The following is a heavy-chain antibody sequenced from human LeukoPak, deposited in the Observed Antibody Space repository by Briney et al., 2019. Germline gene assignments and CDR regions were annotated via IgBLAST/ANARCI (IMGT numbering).Heavy chain of an antibody. CDR3: ARALYCSSTSCYRGLDY. Sequence: ASVKVSCKASGGTFSSYAISWVRQAPGQGLEWMGWINTNTGNPTYAQGFTGRFVFSLDTSVSTAYLQISSLKAEDTAVYYCARALYCSSTSCYRGLDYWGQGTLVTVSS. D-gene: IGHD2-2*02. CDR2: INTNTGNP. J-gene: IGHJ4*02. V-gene: IGHV7-4-1*02. CDR1: GGTFSSYA.